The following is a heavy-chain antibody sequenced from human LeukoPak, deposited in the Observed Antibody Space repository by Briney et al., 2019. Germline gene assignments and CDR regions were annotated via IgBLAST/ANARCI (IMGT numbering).Heavy chain of an antibody. J-gene: IGHJ6*02. CDR3: ARPPTYYGMDV. CDR1: GGSFSGYY. CDR2: INHSGST. V-gene: IGHV4-34*01. Sequence: SETLSLTCAVYGGSFSGYYWSWIRQPPGKGLEWIGEINHSGSTNYNPSLKSRVTISVDTSKNQFSLKLSSVTAADTAVYYCARPPTYYGMDVWGQGTTVTVSS.